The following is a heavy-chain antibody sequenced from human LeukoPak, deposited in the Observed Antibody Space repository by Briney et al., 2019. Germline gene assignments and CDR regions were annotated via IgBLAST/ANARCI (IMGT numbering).Heavy chain of an antibody. Sequence: PGRSLRLSCAASGFTFSNAWMSWVRQAPGKGLEWVGRIKSKTDGGTTDYAAPVKGRFTISRDDSKNTLYLQMNSLKTEDTAVYYCTTAPTLLWFGEGDYWGQGTLVTVSS. D-gene: IGHD3-10*01. CDR3: TTAPTLLWFGEGDY. CDR2: IKSKTDGGTT. CDR1: GFTFSNAW. V-gene: IGHV3-15*01. J-gene: IGHJ4*02.